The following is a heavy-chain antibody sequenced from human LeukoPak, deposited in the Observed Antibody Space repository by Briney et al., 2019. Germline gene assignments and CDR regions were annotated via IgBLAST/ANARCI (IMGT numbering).Heavy chain of an antibody. V-gene: IGHV3-53*01. Sequence: PGGSLRLSCAASGFTVSNIYMTWVRQAPGKGLEWVSVIYSGGDTYYADSVKGRFTISRDNSKNTLYLQMNSLRAEDTAVYYCARVHYGDYVYWYFDLWGRGTLVTVSS. CDR3: ARVHYGDYVYWYFDL. J-gene: IGHJ2*01. D-gene: IGHD4-17*01. CDR2: IYSGGDT. CDR1: GFTVSNIY.